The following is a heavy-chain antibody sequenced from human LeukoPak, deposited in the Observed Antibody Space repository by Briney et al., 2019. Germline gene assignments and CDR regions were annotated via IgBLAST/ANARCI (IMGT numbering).Heavy chain of an antibody. J-gene: IGHJ4*02. CDR1: SYSINSNYY. D-gene: IGHD6-19*01. CDR2: IYRTGST. V-gene: IGHV4-38-2*02. CDR3: ARGSHPVTGTLGGYFDP. Sequence: PSETLSLTCSVSSYSINSNYYWGWIRQSPGKGLEWIGSIYRTGSTYYNPSLKSRVTISPDASNKQFSLRLSSVTAADTAVYYCARGSHPVTGTLGGYFDPWGQGTLVTVSS.